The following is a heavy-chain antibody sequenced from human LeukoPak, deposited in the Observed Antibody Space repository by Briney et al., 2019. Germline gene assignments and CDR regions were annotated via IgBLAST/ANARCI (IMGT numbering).Heavy chain of an antibody. CDR1: GGTFSTYA. D-gene: IGHD1-14*01. Sequence: GASVKVSCKASGGTFSTYAIVWVRQAPGQGLEWMGGIIPIFGSANYAQKFQGRVTITTDESTSTAYMELSSLRSEDTAVYYCARVFRRWFDSWGQGTLVTASS. CDR2: IIPIFGSA. CDR3: ARVFRRWFDS. J-gene: IGHJ5*01. V-gene: IGHV1-69*05.